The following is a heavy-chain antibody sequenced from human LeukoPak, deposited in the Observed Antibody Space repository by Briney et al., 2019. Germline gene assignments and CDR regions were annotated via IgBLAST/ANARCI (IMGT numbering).Heavy chain of an antibody. CDR2: INQDGSEK. V-gene: IGHV3-7*01. J-gene: IGHJ4*02. Sequence: GGSLRLSCVPSGFTFSRYWMSWVSQAPGKGLEWVANINQDGSEKYYVGSVKGRFTISRGNSKNSLYLQMSSLRAEVTAVYYCATDPRPDSGNFLGFEYWGQGTLVTVSS. D-gene: IGHD4-23*01. CDR1: GFTFSRYW. CDR3: ATDPRPDSGNFLGFEY.